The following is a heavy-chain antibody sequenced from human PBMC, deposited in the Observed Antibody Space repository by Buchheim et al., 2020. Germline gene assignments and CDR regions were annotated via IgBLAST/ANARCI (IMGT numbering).Heavy chain of an antibody. CDR3: ARVHGGNFGQYDS. D-gene: IGHD4-23*01. Sequence: QVQLVQSGAEVKMPGASVKISCKASGYTFAIYYMHWVRQAPGQRLEWMGLVNPTGSRPTYAQGFQARVTMTRDMSTSTVYLELSSLRSEDAAMYYCARVHGGNFGQYDSWGQGTL. J-gene: IGHJ4*02. V-gene: IGHV1-46*01. CDR2: VNPTGSRP. CDR1: GYTFAIYY.